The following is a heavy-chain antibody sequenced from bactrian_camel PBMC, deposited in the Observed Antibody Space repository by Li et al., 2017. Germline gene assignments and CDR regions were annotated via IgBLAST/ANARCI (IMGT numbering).Heavy chain of an antibody. CDR2: IDSDGMT. CDR1: VYAHMYYC. D-gene: IGHD3*01. CDR3: AATRFTWPRPQLTSAADFAY. V-gene: IGHV3S53*01. J-gene: IGHJ6*01. Sequence: HVQLVESGGGSVQAGESLRLTCRPSVYAHMYYCMAWYRQVPGEERETVARIDSDGMTRYADSVAGRFTISHDNTKNTQSLQMNSLKPEDTAMYYCAATRFTWPRPQLTSAADFAYWGQGTQVTVS.